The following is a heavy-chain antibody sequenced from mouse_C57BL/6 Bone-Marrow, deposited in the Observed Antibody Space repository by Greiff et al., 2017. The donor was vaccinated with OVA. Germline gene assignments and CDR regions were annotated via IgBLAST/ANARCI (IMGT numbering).Heavy chain of an antibody. CDR1: GYTFTSYW. J-gene: IGHJ4*01. Sequence: QVQLQQPGAELVKPGASVKLSCQASGYTFTSYWLQWVKQRPGQGLEWIGEIDPSDSYTNYNQKFKGKATLTVDPSSSTAYMQLSSLTSEDSAVYYCARLSMDYWGQGTSVTVSS. CDR2: IDPSDSYT. V-gene: IGHV1-50*01. CDR3: ARLSMDY.